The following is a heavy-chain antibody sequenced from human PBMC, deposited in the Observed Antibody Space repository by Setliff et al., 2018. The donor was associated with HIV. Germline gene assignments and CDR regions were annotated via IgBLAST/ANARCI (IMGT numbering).Heavy chain of an antibody. D-gene: IGHD5-12*01. CDR2: ISNSGTTI. CDR3: AREGQATDSFDM. CDR1: GYTFTSYF. V-gene: IGHV3-48*03. Sequence: SCKAFGYTFTSYFLHWVRQAPGKGLEWVSYISNSGTTIYYADSVKGRFTISRDNGKNSLYLQMTSLRADDTALYYCAREGQATDSFDMWGQGTMVTVSS. J-gene: IGHJ3*02.